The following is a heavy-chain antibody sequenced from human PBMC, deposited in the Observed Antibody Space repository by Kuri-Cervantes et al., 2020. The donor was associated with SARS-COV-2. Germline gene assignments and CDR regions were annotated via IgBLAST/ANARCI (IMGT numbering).Heavy chain of an antibody. CDR2: IYHSGST. D-gene: IGHD2-2*01. V-gene: IGHV4-4*02. CDR1: GGSISSSNW. Sequence: SETLSLTCAVSGGSISSSNWWSWVRQPPGKGLEWIGEIYHSGSTNYNPSLKSRVTIPVDTSKNQFSLKLSSVTAADTAVYYCARDKVVPAAHYYYYGMDVWGQGTTVTVSS. CDR3: ARDKVVPAAHYYYYGMDV. J-gene: IGHJ6*02.